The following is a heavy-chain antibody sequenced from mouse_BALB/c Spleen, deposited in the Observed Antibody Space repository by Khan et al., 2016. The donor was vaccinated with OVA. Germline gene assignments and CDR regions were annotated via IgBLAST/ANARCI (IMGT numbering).Heavy chain of an antibody. Sequence: QVQLQQSGAELVKPGASVKLSCKTSGYTFTSYWIQWVKQRPGQGLGWIGQIFPGTGTTYYNENFKGKATLTVDTSSSTAYMQLSSLTSEDSAVXYCASGYFGNYEFVYWGQGTLVTVSP. J-gene: IGHJ3*01. V-gene: IGHV1S132*01. CDR1: GYTFTSYW. D-gene: IGHD2-1*01. CDR2: IFPGTGTT. CDR3: ASGYFGNYEFVY.